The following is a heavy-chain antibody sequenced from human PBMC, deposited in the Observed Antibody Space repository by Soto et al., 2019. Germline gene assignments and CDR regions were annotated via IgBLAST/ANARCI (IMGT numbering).Heavy chain of an antibody. CDR2: ISAYNGNT. CDR3: TRDPTLEWLFVYYGMDV. CDR1: GYTFTSYG. D-gene: IGHD3-3*01. J-gene: IGHJ6*02. Sequence: ASVKVPCKASGYTFTSYGISWVRQAPGQGLEWMGWISAYNGNTNYAQKLQGRVTMTTDTSTSTAYMELRSLRSDDTAVYYCTRDPTLEWLFVYYGMDVWGQGTTVTVSS. V-gene: IGHV1-18*01.